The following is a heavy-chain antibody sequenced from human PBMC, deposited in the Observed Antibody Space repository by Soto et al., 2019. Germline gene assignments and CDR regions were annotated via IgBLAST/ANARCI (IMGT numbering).Heavy chain of an antibody. CDR1: GYTLTELS. D-gene: IGHD6-6*01. J-gene: IGHJ6*03. CDR2: FDPEDGET. Sequence: GASVKVSCKVSGYTLTELSMHWVRQAPGKGLEWMGGFDPEDGETIYAQKFQGRVTMTEDTSTDTAYMELSSLRSEDTAVYYCATVFGQQSIAAPPRDYYYYMDVWGKGTTVTVSS. V-gene: IGHV1-24*01. CDR3: ATVFGQQSIAAPPRDYYYYMDV.